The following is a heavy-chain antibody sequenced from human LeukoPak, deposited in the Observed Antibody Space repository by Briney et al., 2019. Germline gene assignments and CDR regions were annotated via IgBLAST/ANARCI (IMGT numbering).Heavy chain of an antibody. CDR3: ARHVWLQPFDY. V-gene: IGHV4-61*05. J-gene: IGHJ4*02. D-gene: IGHD3-9*01. CDR1: GGSISTTSYY. Sequence: SETLSLTCTVSGGSISTTSYYWGWIRQPPGKGLEWIGYIYYSGSTNYNPSLKSRVTISVDTSKNQFSLKLSSVTAADTAVYYCARHVWLQPFDYWGQGTLVTVSS. CDR2: IYYSGST.